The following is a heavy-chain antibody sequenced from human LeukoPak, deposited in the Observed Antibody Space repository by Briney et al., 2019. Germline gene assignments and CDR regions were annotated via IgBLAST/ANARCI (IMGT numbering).Heavy chain of an antibody. CDR1: GFSFTTYA. CDR3: TRGRQLWEY. V-gene: IGHV3-23*01. CDR2: ISGNSGIR. J-gene: IGHJ4*02. D-gene: IGHD3-16*01. Sequence: GGSLRLSWAASGFSFTTYAMSWVRQAAGKGLEWVSSISGNSGIRDQADSVKGRFIISRDNSENTLYLQMNSLRVEDTAVYYCTRGRQLWEYWGQGTLVTVSS.